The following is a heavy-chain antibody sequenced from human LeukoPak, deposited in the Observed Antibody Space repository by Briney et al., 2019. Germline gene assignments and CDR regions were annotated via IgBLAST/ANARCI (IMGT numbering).Heavy chain of an antibody. Sequence: SETLSLTYTVSGGSISSNNYFWGWIRQSSGKGLEWIGSLYSSGSTHYNPSLKSRVTMSIDTSKNQFSLKLTSVTAADTAVYYCARLHRMTTIGPHPPDYWGLGTLVTVSS. CDR2: LYSSGST. CDR1: GGSISSNNYF. J-gene: IGHJ4*02. D-gene: IGHD6-6*01. V-gene: IGHV4-39*01. CDR3: ARLHRMTTIGPHPPDY.